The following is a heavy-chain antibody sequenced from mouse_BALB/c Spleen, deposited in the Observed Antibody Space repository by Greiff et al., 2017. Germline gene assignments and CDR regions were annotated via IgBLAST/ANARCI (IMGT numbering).Heavy chain of an antibody. CDR1: GFTFSSYA. Sequence: EVQGVESGGGLVKPGGSLKLSCAASGFTFSSYAMSWVRQTPEKRLEWVATISSGGSYTYYPDSVKGRFTISRDNAKNTLYLQMSSLRSEDTAMYYCARLYYGYDGDYFDYWGQGTTLTVSS. V-gene: IGHV5-9-3*01. CDR3: ARLYYGYDGDYFDY. CDR2: ISSGGSYT. J-gene: IGHJ2*01. D-gene: IGHD2-2*01.